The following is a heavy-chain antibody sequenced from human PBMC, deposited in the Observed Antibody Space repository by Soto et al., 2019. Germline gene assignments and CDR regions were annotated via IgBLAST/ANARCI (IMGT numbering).Heavy chain of an antibody. V-gene: IGHV3-11*01. CDR3: ARVGEITYTD. Sequence: QVQLVESGGGLVKPGESLRLSCAASGFTFSDHYVTWIRQAPGKGLEWVSYISNSGSTIYYADSVKGRFTISRDNAENSLYLQMNSLRDEETAVYYCARVGEITYTDWGQGTLVTVSS. CDR1: GFTFSDHY. J-gene: IGHJ4*02. CDR2: ISNSGSTI. D-gene: IGHD3-10*01.